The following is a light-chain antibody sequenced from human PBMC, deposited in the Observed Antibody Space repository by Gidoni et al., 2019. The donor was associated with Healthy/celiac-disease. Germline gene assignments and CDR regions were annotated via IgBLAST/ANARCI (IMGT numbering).Light chain of an antibody. CDR3: QQYHHLPLT. CDR2: DAS. J-gene: IGKJ4*01. Sequence: DIQMTQYPSSLSASVGDRVTITCQASQDISNYLNLYQQIPGNAPKLLIYDASNLETGVPSRFSGSGSVTDFAFTISSLQSEDIATYYCQQYHHLPLTFGGGTKVEIK. CDR1: QDISNY. V-gene: IGKV1-33*01.